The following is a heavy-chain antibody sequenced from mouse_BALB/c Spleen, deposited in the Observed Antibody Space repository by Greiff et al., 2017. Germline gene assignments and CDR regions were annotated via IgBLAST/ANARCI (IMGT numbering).Heavy chain of an antibody. Sequence: VQLHQSGAELMKPGASVKISCKATGYTFSSYWIEWVKQRPGHGLEWIGEILPGSGSTNYNEKFKGKATFTADTSSNTAYMQLSSLTSEDSAVYYCARRGVAYYYAMDYWGQGTSVTVSS. J-gene: IGHJ4*01. CDR1: GYTFSSYW. CDR3: ARRGVAYYYAMDY. CDR2: ILPGSGST. V-gene: IGHV1-9*01.